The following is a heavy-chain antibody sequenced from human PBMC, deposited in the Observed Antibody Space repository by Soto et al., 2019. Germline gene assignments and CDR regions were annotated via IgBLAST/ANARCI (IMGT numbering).Heavy chain of an antibody. Sequence: PSETLSLTCTVSGGSISSSTYYWAWIPPPPGKGLAWIGSISYSGSTYYNPSLKSRVTISVDTSKNQFSLKLSSVTAADTAVYYCARPRDDYNYYYFDYWGQGTLVTVSS. CDR1: GGSISSSTYY. CDR2: ISYSGST. V-gene: IGHV4-39*01. J-gene: IGHJ4*02. D-gene: IGHD4-4*01. CDR3: ARPRDDYNYYYFDY.